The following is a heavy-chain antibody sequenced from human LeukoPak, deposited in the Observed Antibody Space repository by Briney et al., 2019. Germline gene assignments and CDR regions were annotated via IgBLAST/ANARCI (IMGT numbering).Heavy chain of an antibody. CDR3: ARDLPIWCQNYYYYMDV. CDR1: GFTFIDHY. Sequence: TGGSLRLSCSASGFTFIDHYMSWVRQAPGKGLECVAKIKPDGSEKYYVDSVKGRFTISRDNSKNSLYLQLNSLRAEDTAVYYCARDLPIWCQNYYYYMDVWGKGTTVTVSS. J-gene: IGHJ6*03. CDR2: IKPDGSEK. D-gene: IGHD4/OR15-4a*01. V-gene: IGHV3-7*01.